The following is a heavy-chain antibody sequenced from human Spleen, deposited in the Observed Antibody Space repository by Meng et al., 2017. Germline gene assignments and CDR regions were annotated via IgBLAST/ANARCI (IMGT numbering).Heavy chain of an antibody. CDR1: GGSISSYY. CDR2: VFYTGDT. Sequence: GSLRLSCTVSGGSISSYYWSWIRQPPGKGLEWIGYVFYTGDTNYNPSLRSRVTISVDTYKNYFSLKLTSVTAADTAVYYCARVMELGWAYYYGMDVWGQGTTVTVSS. D-gene: IGHD7-27*01. CDR3: ARVMELGWAYYYGMDV. J-gene: IGHJ6*01. V-gene: IGHV4-59*01.